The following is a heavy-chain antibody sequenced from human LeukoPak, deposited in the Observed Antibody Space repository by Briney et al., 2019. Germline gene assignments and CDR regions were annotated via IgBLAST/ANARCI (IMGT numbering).Heavy chain of an antibody. V-gene: IGHV4-61*02. J-gene: IGHJ5*01. D-gene: IGHD2-15*01. Sequence: SQTLSLTCTVSGGSISSGSYYWSWIRQPAGKGLEWIGRIYTSGSTNYNPSLKSRVTISVDTSKNQFSLKLSSVTAADTAVYYCATGYGKLDSWGQGTLVTVSS. CDR2: IYTSGST. CDR3: ATGYGKLDS. CDR1: GGSISSGSYY.